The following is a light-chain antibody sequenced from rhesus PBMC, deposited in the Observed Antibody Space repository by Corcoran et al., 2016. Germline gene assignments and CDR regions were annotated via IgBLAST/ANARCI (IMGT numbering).Light chain of an antibody. Sequence: DIVMTQTPLSLPITPGEPASISCRSSQSLLHRNGNTYLHWYLQKPGQSPQLLIYGGSNIASEDPDRFSGSVAGTDFTLKISKVEAEDGGVYYGVQAIGFPRTFGQGTKVEIK. CDR2: GGS. CDR1: QSLLHRNGNTY. V-gene: IGKV2-72*01. J-gene: IGKJ1*01. CDR3: VQAIGFPRT.